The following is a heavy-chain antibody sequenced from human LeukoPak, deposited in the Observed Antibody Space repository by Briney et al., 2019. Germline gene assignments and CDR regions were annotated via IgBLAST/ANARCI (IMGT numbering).Heavy chain of an antibody. CDR2: FSGSGST. CDR1: GGSISGYY. V-gene: IGHV4-4*07. D-gene: IGHD3-22*01. CDR3: ARDRTYYDSTGYYFDF. J-gene: IGHJ4*02. Sequence: SETLSLTCTVSGGSISGYYWSWVRQPAGKGLEWIARFSGSGSTNYNPSLKSRVTLSVDTSKNQFSLKLSSVTAADTAVYSCARDRTYYDSTGYYFDFWGQGTLVTVSS.